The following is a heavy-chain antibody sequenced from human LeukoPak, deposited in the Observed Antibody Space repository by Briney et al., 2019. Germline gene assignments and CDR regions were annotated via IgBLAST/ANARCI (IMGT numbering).Heavy chain of an antibody. CDR2: INPNSGGT. J-gene: IGHJ4*02. D-gene: IGHD3-10*01. CDR3: AREKFGELLYLGY. Sequence: GASVKVSCKASGYTFTDYYIHWVRQAPGQGLEWMGWINPNSGGTNYAQKFQGRVTMTRDTSISTAYMELSRLRSDDTAVYYCAREKFGELLYLGYWGQGTLVTVSS. V-gene: IGHV1-2*02. CDR1: GYTFTDYY.